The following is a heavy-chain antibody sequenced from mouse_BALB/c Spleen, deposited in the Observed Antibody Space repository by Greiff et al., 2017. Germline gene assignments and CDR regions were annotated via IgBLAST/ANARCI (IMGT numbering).Heavy chain of an antibody. Sequence: EVKLMESGGGLVKPGGSLKLSCAASGFAFSSYDMSWVRQTPEKRLEWVAYISSGGGSTYYPDTVKGRFTISRDNAKNTLYLQMSSLKSEDTAMYYCARSNYDYDGCAYWGQGTLVTVSA. J-gene: IGHJ3*01. D-gene: IGHD2-4*01. CDR1: GFAFSSYD. CDR2: ISSGGGST. V-gene: IGHV5-12-1*01. CDR3: ARSNYDYDGCAY.